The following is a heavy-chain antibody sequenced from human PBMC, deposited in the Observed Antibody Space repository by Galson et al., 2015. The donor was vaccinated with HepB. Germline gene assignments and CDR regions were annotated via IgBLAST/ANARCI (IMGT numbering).Heavy chain of an antibody. CDR1: GFTVSSNY. Sequence: SLRLSCAASGFTVSSNYMSWVRQAPGKGLEWVSVIYSGGSTYYADSVKGRFTISRDNSKNTLYLQMNSLRAEDTAVYYCVREIGPSGWYSRDYWGQGTLVTVSS. D-gene: IGHD6-19*01. CDR3: VREIGPSGWYSRDY. CDR2: IYSGGST. V-gene: IGHV3-66*02. J-gene: IGHJ4*02.